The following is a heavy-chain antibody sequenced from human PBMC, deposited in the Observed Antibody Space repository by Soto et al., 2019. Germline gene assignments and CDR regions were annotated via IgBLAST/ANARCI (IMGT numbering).Heavy chain of an antibody. CDR3: AKDGKMRTKVWFPAGYGMDV. CDR2: ISVSGDNT. V-gene: IGHV3-23*01. Sequence: GGSLRLSCAASGFTFSRYAMNWVRQAPGRGLQWISGISVSGDNTSYVESVRGRFTVYRDNSKNTLYLQMNNLRAEDTALYYCAKDGKMRTKVWFPAGYGMDVWGQGSTVTVSS. D-gene: IGHD3-10*01. J-gene: IGHJ6*02. CDR1: GFTFSRYA.